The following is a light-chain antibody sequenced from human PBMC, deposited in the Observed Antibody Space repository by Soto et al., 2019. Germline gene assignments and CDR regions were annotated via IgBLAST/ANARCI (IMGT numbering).Light chain of an antibody. CDR3: QQYYSFPWT. CDR1: QGISSY. V-gene: IGKV1-8*01. Sequence: AIRITHSPSSLSSSTVERVTITCRASQGISSYLAWYQQKPGKAPELLTYAASTLQSGVPSRFSGSGSGTDFTLTISCLQSEDFATYYCQQYYSFPWTFGQGTKVDI. J-gene: IGKJ1*01. CDR2: AAS.